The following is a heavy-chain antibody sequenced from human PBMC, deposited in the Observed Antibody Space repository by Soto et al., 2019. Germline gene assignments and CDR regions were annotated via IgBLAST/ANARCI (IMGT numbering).Heavy chain of an antibody. CDR2: TFYRSRWYN. Sequence: PSETLSLTCAISGDSVSSNTAAWNWIRQSPSRGLEWLGRTFYRSRWYNDNAEFVKSRMTINPDTSKNQFSMHLSPVTPEDTAVYYCARDDNGWYHDYWGQGTLVTAPQ. D-gene: IGHD6-19*01. J-gene: IGHJ4*02. V-gene: IGHV6-1*01. CDR3: ARDDNGWYHDY. CDR1: GDSVSSNTAA.